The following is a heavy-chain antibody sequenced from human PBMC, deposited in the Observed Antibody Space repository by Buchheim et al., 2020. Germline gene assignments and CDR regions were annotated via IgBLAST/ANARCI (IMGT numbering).Heavy chain of an antibody. CDR1: GFTFSSYS. J-gene: IGHJ6*02. CDR2: ISSSSSYI. V-gene: IGHV3-21*01. D-gene: IGHD5-18*01. CDR3: ARDRSTAMEYSYYYYYYGMDV. Sequence: EVQLVESGGGLVKPGGSLRLSCAASGFTFSSYSMNWVRQAPGKGLEWVSSISSSSSYIYYADSVKGRFTISRDTATKSLYLRMNSLRAEDTAVYYCARDRSTAMEYSYYYYYYGMDVWGQGTT.